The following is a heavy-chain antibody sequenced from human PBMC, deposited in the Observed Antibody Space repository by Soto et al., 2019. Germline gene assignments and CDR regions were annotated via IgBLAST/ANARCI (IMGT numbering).Heavy chain of an antibody. J-gene: IGHJ4*02. CDR2: IYSTGTT. V-gene: IGHV3-53*01. Sequence: EVQLVESGGGLIQPGGSLKLSCAASGFTVGNNYMSWVRQAPGKGLEWVSLIYSTGTTKYADSVKGRFTVSRDNAKNTLYLQMNSLRAEDTAVYYCAKDGRGSGSHYNSFGCWGQGTLVTSSS. CDR1: GFTVGNNY. CDR3: AKDGRGSGSHYNSFGC. D-gene: IGHD3-10*01.